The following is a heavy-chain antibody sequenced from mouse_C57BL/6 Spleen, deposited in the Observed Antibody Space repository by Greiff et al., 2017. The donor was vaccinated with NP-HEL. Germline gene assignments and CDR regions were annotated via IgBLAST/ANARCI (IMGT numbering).Heavy chain of an antibody. CDR2: IDPETGGT. CDR1: GYTFTDYE. V-gene: IGHV1-15*01. Sequence: VQLQQSGAELVRPGASVTLSCKASGYTFTDYEMHWVKQTPVHGLEWIGAIDPETGGTAYNQKFKGKAILTADKSSSTAYMELRSLTSEDSAVYYCTRGHYYGSSYGFDYWGQGTTLTVSS. D-gene: IGHD1-1*01. J-gene: IGHJ2*01. CDR3: TRGHYYGSSYGFDY.